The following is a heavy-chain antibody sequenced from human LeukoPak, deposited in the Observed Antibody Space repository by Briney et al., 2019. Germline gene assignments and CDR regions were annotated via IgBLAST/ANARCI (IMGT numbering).Heavy chain of an antibody. CDR1: GGSFSGYY. D-gene: IGHD5-24*01. CDR3: ARVGDGYNYDY. Sequence: PSETLSLTCAVYGGSFSGYYWSWIRQPPGKGLEWIGEINHSGSTNYNPSLKSRVTISVDKSKNQFSLKLSSVTAADTAVYYCARVGDGYNYDYWGQGTLVTVSS. J-gene: IGHJ4*02. V-gene: IGHV4-34*01. CDR2: INHSGST.